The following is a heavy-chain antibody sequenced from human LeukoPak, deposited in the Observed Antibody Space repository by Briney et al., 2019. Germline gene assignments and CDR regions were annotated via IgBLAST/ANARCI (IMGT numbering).Heavy chain of an antibody. J-gene: IGHJ4*01. Sequence: GGSLRLSCAASGFTFSSYAMHWVRQAPGKGLEWVAVISYDGSNKYYADSVKGRFTISRDNSKNTLCLQMNSLRAEDTAVYYCARDGDYYGSGRPYYWGHGTLVTVSS. D-gene: IGHD3-10*01. CDR1: GFTFSSYA. V-gene: IGHV3-30*04. CDR3: ARDGDYYGSGRPYY. CDR2: ISYDGSNK.